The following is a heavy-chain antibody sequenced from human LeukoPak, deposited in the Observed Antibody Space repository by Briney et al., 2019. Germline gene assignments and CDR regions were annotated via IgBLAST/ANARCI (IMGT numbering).Heavy chain of an antibody. CDR2: IYPADSDS. D-gene: IGHD5-24*01. Sequence: GESLKISCKGSGYSFTSYWIGWAGQLPGKGLEGMGVIYPADSDSKYIPSFQGRVPIPAGRPISTAHLPRSNLKASDTPIYYCARYNRDGYNAMGAHDYWGEGPLVTVSS. V-gene: IGHV5-51*04. J-gene: IGHJ4*02. CDR1: GYSFTSYW. CDR3: ARYNRDGYNAMGAHDY.